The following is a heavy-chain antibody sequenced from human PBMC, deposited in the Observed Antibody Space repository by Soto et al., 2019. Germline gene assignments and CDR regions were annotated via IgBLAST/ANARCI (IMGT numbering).Heavy chain of an antibody. V-gene: IGHV3-73*01. D-gene: IGHD5-18*01. CDR3: TRSRYGVNDN. CDR2: IRSKANSYAT. Sequence: GGSLRLSCAASGFTFSASDMYWVHQASGKGLEWVGRIRSKANSYATAYAASVKGRFTISRDDSKNTAYLQMNSLRTEDTAVYHCTRSRYGVNDNWGQGTLVTVSS. CDR1: GFTFSASD. J-gene: IGHJ4*02.